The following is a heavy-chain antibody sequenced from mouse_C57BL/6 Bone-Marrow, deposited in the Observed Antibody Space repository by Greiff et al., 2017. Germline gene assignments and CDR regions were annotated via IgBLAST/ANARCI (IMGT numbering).Heavy chain of an antibody. Sequence: DVKLVESGGGLVKPGGSLKLSCAASGFTFSDYGMHWVRQAPEKGLEWVAYLSSGSSTIYYADTVKGRFTISRDNAKTTLFLQMTSLRSADTAMYYCARDDGPFGVWGTGTTVTVSS. J-gene: IGHJ1*03. CDR1: GFTFSDYG. D-gene: IGHD2-3*01. V-gene: IGHV5-17*01. CDR3: ARDDGPFGV. CDR2: LSSGSSTI.